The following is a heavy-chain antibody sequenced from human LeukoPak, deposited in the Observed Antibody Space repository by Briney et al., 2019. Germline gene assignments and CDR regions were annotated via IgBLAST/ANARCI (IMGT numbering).Heavy chain of an antibody. CDR2: IRRIGSYI. Sequence: RGSLRLSCAASGFTFSSYSMNWVRQAPGKGLEWVSSIRRIGSYIYYADSVKGRFTISRDNAKNSLYLQMNSLRAEDTAVYYCARDHDRYDSSGYPYWGQGTLVTASS. CDR1: GFTFSSYS. D-gene: IGHD3-22*01. J-gene: IGHJ4*02. CDR3: ARDHDRYDSSGYPY. V-gene: IGHV3-21*01.